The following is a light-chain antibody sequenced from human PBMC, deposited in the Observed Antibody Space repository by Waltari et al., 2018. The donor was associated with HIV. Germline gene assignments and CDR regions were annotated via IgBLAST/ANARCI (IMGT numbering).Light chain of an antibody. CDR2: EVS. CDR1: STDIGAYNY. J-gene: IGLJ1*01. Sequence: QSALTQPRSVSGSPGQSVTISCTGTSTDIGAYNYVSWYQQHPGRAPKLIIYEVSYRPSGVSDRFSGSKSGNTASLTISGLQPEDEAEYYCDSYTISSTYVFGTGTKVTVL. V-gene: IGLV2-14*03. CDR3: DSYTISSTYV.